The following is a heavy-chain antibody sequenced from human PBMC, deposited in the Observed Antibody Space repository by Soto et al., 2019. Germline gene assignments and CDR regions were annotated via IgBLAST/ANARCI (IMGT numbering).Heavy chain of an antibody. Sequence: QVQLVQSGAEVKKPGSSVKVSCKASGGTFSSSAFSWVRQAPGQGLEWMGGIMPIFRTPDYAQKLQGRVTITADESTSTAYMELSSLTSEDTGVYYCARDTDRQQLGGNYYYIMDVWGQGTTVTVSS. CDR3: ARDTDRQQLGGNYYYIMDV. J-gene: IGHJ6*02. CDR2: IMPIFRTP. D-gene: IGHD3-3*02. V-gene: IGHV1-69*12. CDR1: GGTFSSSA.